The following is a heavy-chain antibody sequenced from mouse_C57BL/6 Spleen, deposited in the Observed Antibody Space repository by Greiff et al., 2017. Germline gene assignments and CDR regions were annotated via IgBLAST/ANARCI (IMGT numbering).Heavy chain of an antibody. CDR1: GYSITSGYY. Sequence: EVQVVESGPGLVKPSQSLSLTCSVTGYSITSGYYWNWIRQFPGNKLEWMGYISYDGSNNYNPSLKNRISITRDTSKNQFFLKLNSVTTEDTATYYCARAGTVPIPYWYFDVWGTGTTVTVSS. V-gene: IGHV3-6*01. D-gene: IGHD1-1*01. CDR2: ISYDGSN. CDR3: ARAGTVPIPYWYFDV. J-gene: IGHJ1*03.